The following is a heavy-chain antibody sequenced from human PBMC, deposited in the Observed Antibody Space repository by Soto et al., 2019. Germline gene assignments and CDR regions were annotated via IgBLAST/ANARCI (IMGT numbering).Heavy chain of an antibody. CDR1: GFTFSSYA. CDR2: ISGSGGST. CDR3: ALHSTVDTATNGMDV. Sequence: GGSLRLSCAASGFTFSSYAMSWVRQAPGKGLEWVSAISGSGGSTYYADSVKGRFTISRDNSKNTLYLQMNSLRAEDTAVYYCALHSTVDTATNGMDVWGQGTTVTSP. J-gene: IGHJ6*02. D-gene: IGHD5-18*01. V-gene: IGHV3-23*01.